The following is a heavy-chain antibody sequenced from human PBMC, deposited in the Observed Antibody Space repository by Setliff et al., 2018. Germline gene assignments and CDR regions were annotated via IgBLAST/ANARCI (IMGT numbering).Heavy chain of an antibody. V-gene: IGHV4-38-2*02. J-gene: IGHJ4*02. Sequence: SETLSLTCTVSGYSISNDYFWGWIRQPPGKGLEWIGSIYHSGSTSYYPSLKSRVTISVDTSKNQFSLNLSSVTAADTAVYYCAEHRSYFDYWGQGTLVTVST. CDR1: GYSISNDYF. CDR3: AEHRSYFDY. CDR2: IYHSGST.